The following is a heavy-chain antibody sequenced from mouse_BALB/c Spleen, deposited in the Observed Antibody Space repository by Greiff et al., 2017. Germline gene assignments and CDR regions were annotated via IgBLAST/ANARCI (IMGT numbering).Heavy chain of an antibody. D-gene: IGHD2-1*01. Sequence: VQLQVSGAELAKPGASVKMSCKASGYTFTSYWMHWVKQRPGQGLEWIGYINPSTGYTEYNQKFKDKATLTADKSSSTAYMQLSSLTSEDSAVYYCARGNYNFDYWGQGTTLTVSS. CDR1: GYTFTSYW. V-gene: IGHV1-7*01. CDR2: INPSTGYT. CDR3: ARGNYNFDY. J-gene: IGHJ2*01.